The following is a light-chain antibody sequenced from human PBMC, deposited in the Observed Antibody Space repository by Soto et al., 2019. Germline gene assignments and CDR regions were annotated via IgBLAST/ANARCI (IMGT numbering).Light chain of an antibody. V-gene: IGLV2-14*01. J-gene: IGLJ1*01. Sequence: QSALTQPASVSGSPGQSITMSCTGTSSDVGSYDFVSWYQQHPGKAPKLLIYEVSNRPSGVSARFSGSKSDNTASLTISGLQAADEDDYFCSSYSSSTVRNVFGSGTKVTV. CDR3: SSYSSSTVRNV. CDR1: SSDVGSYDF. CDR2: EVS.